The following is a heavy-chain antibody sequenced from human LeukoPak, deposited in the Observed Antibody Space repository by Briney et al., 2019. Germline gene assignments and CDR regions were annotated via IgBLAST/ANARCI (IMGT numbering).Heavy chain of an antibody. CDR3: ARAECTNGVCYPRENWFDP. Sequence: GESLKISCKGSGHSFTSYWIGWVRQMPGKGLEWMGIIYPGDSDTRYSPSFQGQVTISADKSISTAYLQWSSLKASDTAMYYCARAECTNGVCYPRENWFDPWGQGTLVTVSS. V-gene: IGHV5-51*01. J-gene: IGHJ5*02. D-gene: IGHD2-8*01. CDR2: IYPGDSDT. CDR1: GHSFTSYW.